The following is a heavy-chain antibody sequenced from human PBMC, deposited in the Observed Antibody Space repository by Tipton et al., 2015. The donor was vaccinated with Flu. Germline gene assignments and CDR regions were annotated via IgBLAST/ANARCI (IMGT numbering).Heavy chain of an antibody. V-gene: IGHV4-4*07. CDR3: ARGQGNSGWRYFDY. J-gene: IGHJ4*02. D-gene: IGHD6-19*01. CDR2: IYTSGNT. CDR1: GGSLSGYY. Sequence: LTCNVSGGSLSGYYWSWIRQPAGKGLEWIGRIYTSGNTNYSPSLKSRVTMSVDTSKNQFSLKLSSMTAADTAVYYCARGQGNSGWRYFDYWGQGTLVTVSS.